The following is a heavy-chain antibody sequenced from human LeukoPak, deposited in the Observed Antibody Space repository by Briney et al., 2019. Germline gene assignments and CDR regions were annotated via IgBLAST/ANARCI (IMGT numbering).Heavy chain of an antibody. J-gene: IGHJ6*03. V-gene: IGHV3-30*02. CDR1: GFTFSSYG. CDR2: IRYDGSNK. Sequence: GGSLRLSCAATGFTFSSYGMHWVRQAPGKGLEWVAFIRYDGSNKYYADSVMGRFTISRDNSKNTLYLQMNSLRAEDTVVYYCAKAPGIAAAGGYYYYYYMDVWGKGTTVTVSS. D-gene: IGHD6-13*01. CDR3: AKAPGIAAAGGYYYYYYMDV.